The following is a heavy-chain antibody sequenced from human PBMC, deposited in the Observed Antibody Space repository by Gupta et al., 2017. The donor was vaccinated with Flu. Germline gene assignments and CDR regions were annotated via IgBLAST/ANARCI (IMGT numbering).Heavy chain of an antibody. CDR2: VWFDGSNK. V-gene: IGHV3-33*01. CDR3: ARDAVMDTPDPYYFDY. J-gene: IGHJ4*02. CDR1: GFTFSNYG. D-gene: IGHD2-21*01. Sequence: QVQLVESGGGVVQPGRSLRLSCAASGFTFSNYGMHWVRQAPGKGLEWVAAVWFDGSNKYNSDSVRGRFTISRDNSKSTLYLQMNSLGAEDTAVYYCARDAVMDTPDPYYFDYWGQGTLVTVSS.